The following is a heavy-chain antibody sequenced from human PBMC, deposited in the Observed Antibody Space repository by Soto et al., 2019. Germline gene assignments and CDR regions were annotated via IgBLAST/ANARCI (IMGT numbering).Heavy chain of an antibody. Sequence: PSETLFLTCTVSGGSISSYYWSWIRQPPGKGLEWIGYIYYSGSTNYNPSLKRRVTISVDTSKTQFSLKLSSVTAADTAVYYCARGGCSSTSCYPPYYYYGMDVWGQGTTVTVS. CDR3: ARGGCSSTSCYPPYYYYGMDV. V-gene: IGHV4-59*01. D-gene: IGHD2-2*01. CDR2: IYYSGST. CDR1: GGSISSYY. J-gene: IGHJ6*02.